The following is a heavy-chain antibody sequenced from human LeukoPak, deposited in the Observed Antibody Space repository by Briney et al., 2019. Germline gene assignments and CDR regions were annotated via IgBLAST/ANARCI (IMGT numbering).Heavy chain of an antibody. CDR2: INHSGST. J-gene: IGHJ4*02. V-gene: IGHV4-34*01. CDR3: ARGVGQYQLLYFDY. Sequence: SETLSLTCAVYGGSFSGYYWSWIRQPPGKGLEWIGEINHSGSTNYNPSPKSRVTISVDTSKNQFSLKLSSVTAADTAVYYCARGVGQYQLLYFDYWGQGTLVTVSS. D-gene: IGHD2-2*01. CDR1: GGSFSGYY.